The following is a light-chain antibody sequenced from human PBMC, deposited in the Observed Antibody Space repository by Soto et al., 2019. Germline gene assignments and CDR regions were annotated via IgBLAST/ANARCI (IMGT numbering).Light chain of an antibody. Sequence: QSVLTQPPSASGTPGQRVTISCSGSSSNIGSNTVNWYQQLPGTAPKLLIYSNNQRPSGVRDRFSGSKSGTSAPLAISGLQSEDEADDYCAAWDDSLNGVVFGGGTKLTVL. CDR1: SSNIGSNT. V-gene: IGLV1-44*01. J-gene: IGLJ2*01. CDR3: AAWDDSLNGVV. CDR2: SNN.